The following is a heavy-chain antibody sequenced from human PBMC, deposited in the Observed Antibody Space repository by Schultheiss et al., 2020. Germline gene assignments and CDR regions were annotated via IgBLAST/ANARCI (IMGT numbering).Heavy chain of an antibody. D-gene: IGHD4-23*01. Sequence: GGSLRLSCKASGGTFSSYAISWVRQAPGQGLEWMGGIIPIFGTANYAQKFQGRVTITADKSTSTAYMELSSLRSEDTAVYYCARVSDYGGGNYFDYWGQGTLVTVSS. CDR3: ARVSDYGGGNYFDY. CDR2: IIPIFGTA. V-gene: IGHV1-69*06. J-gene: IGHJ4*02. CDR1: GGTFSSYA.